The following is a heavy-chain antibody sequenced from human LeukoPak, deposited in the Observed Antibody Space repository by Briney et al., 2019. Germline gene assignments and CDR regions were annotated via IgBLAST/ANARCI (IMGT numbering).Heavy chain of an antibody. J-gene: IGHJ4*02. Sequence: GGSLRLSCAASGFTFNSYSMYWVRQAPGKGLEWVSSISSSSSHMFYADSVKGRFSISRDNAKNSLYLQMNSLRAEDTAVYYCARDLRHIVVVTAFDYWGQGTLVTVSS. CDR1: GFTFNSYS. CDR3: ARDLRHIVVVTAFDY. D-gene: IGHD2-21*02. V-gene: IGHV3-21*04. CDR2: ISSSSSHM.